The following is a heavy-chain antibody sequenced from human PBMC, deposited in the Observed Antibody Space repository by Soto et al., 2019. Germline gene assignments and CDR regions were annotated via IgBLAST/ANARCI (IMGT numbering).Heavy chain of an antibody. V-gene: IGHV4-30-4*01. CDR2: IYYSGST. CDR3: ARQDCSGGSCYPPGHWFDP. J-gene: IGHJ5*02. CDR1: GGSISSGDYY. D-gene: IGHD2-15*01. Sequence: QVQLQESGPGLVKPSQTLSLTCTVSGGSISSGDYYWSWIRQPPGKGLEWIGYIYYSGSTYYNPSLKSRVTISEDTSKNQFSLKLSSVTAADTAVYYCARQDCSGGSCYPPGHWFDPWGQGTLVTVSS.